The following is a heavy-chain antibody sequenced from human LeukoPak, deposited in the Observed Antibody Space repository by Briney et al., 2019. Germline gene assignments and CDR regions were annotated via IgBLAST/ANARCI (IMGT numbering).Heavy chain of an antibody. J-gene: IGHJ5*02. CDR3: ARELAGPTRNWFDP. V-gene: IGHV4-39*07. Sequence: PSETLSLTCTVSGGSISSSSYYWGWIRQPPGKGVEWIGSIYYSGSTYYNPSLKSRVTISVDTSKNQFSLKLSSVTAADTAVYYCARELAGPTRNWFDPWGQGTLVTVSS. CDR2: IYYSGST. CDR1: GGSISSSSYY. D-gene: IGHD1-14*01.